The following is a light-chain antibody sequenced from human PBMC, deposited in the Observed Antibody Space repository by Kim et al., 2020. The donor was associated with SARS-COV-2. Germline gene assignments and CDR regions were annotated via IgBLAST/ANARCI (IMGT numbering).Light chain of an antibody. Sequence: PPRDRATLSRRASQSITKNYLAGYKKKPGQVHRLLIYDAPSRATGIPDRFSGRGSGTDFPLTISRLELEDFAVYYWQKCSYSPRTFGQRSKVDIK. CDR1: QSITKNY. CDR2: DAP. V-gene: IGKV3-20*01. J-gene: IGKJ1*01. CDR3: QKCSYSPRT.